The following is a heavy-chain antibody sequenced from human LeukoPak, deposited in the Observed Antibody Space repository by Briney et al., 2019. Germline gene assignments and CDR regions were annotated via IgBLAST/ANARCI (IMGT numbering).Heavy chain of an antibody. CDR1: GDSISSSNW. CDR3: ARVPLPYGSGSYLAHCFDY. CDR2: IYHSGST. J-gene: IGHJ4*02. V-gene: IGHV4-4*02. Sequence: SGTLSLTCAVSGDSISSSNWGSGVRQPPGEGLGWIGEIYHSGSTNYNPSLKSRVNISVEKSKNQFSLKLSSVTAADTAVYYCARVPLPYGSGSYLAHCFDYWGQGTLVAVSS. D-gene: IGHD3-10*01.